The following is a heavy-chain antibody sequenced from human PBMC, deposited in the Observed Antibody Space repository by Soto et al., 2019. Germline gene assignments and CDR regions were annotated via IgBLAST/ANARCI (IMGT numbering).Heavy chain of an antibody. Sequence: QVQLVESGGGVVQPGRSLRLSCAASGFTFSSYAMHWVRQAPGKGLEWVAVISYDGSNKYYADSVKGRFTISRDNSKNTLYLQMNSLRAEDTAVYYCARDNYRFNRGYGFSMDVWGQGTTVTVSS. CDR2: ISYDGSNK. CDR1: GFTFSSYA. D-gene: IGHD5-12*01. V-gene: IGHV3-30-3*01. CDR3: ARDNYRFNRGYGFSMDV. J-gene: IGHJ6*02.